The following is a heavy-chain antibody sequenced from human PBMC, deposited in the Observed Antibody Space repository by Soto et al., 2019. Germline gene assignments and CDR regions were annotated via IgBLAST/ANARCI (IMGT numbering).Heavy chain of an antibody. D-gene: IGHD2-15*01. CDR1: GYTFTSYG. Sequence: GASVKVSCKASGYTFTSYGISWVRQAPGQGLEWMGWISAYNGNTNYAQKLQGRVTMTTDTSTSTAYMELRSLRSDDTAVYYCARVEDCSGGSCYFGYYYYGMDVWGQGTTVTVSS. J-gene: IGHJ6*02. CDR2: ISAYNGNT. CDR3: ARVEDCSGGSCYFGYYYYGMDV. V-gene: IGHV1-18*01.